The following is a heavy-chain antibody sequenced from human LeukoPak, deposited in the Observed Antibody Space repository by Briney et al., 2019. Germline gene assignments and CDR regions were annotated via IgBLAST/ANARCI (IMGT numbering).Heavy chain of an antibody. CDR3: SGESGPFCPFGY. CDR2: ISLIGRT. Sequence: PSETLSLTCGVSGGSISSINWWSWVRQVPGQGLEWIGEISLIGRTNYNPSLNSRLTLSLDESRNQVSLNLTSVTAADTAIYYRSGESGPFCPFGYWGQGTLVTVSS. J-gene: IGHJ4*02. D-gene: IGHD1-26*01. V-gene: IGHV4-4*02. CDR1: GGSISSINW.